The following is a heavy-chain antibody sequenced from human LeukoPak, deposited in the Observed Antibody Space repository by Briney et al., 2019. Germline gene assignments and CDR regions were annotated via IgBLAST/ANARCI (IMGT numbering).Heavy chain of an antibody. V-gene: IGHV3-21*01. J-gene: IGHJ1*01. Sequence: GGSLRLSCSAAGFSFSDYDMNWVRQAPGKGLEWVSSISGRSSHIYYGESVKGRFTISRDNAKNSLYLQMDSLGVEDTAVYYCGRAFPPLRTSSAGDLWGQGTLVIVSS. CDR1: GFSFSDYD. CDR2: ISGRSSHI. D-gene: IGHD3-16*01. CDR3: GRAFPPLRTSSAGDL.